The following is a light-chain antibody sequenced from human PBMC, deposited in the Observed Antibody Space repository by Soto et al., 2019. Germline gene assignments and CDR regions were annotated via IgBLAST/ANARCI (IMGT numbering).Light chain of an antibody. CDR3: QQSYNTPQT. CDR1: QSISSY. V-gene: IGKV1-39*01. J-gene: IGKJ1*01. CDR2: AAS. Sequence: DIQMTQSASSLSASVGDRVTITCRESQSISSYLNWYQQKPGKATKLLIYAASSVQSGVPSRFRGSGSGKDFPLTISSLQPEEFATYYCQQSYNTPQTFGHGTKVDIK.